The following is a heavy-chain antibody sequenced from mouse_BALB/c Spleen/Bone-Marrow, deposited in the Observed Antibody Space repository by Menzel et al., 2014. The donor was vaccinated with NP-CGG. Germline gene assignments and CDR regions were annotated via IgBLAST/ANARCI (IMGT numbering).Heavy chain of an antibody. CDR3: ARKGAMITHYYAMDY. Sequence: EVQLVESGGGLVQPGGSRKLSCAASGFTFSSFGMHWVRQAPEKGLEWVAYISNGSSTIYYADTVKGRFPISRDNPKNTLFLQMTSLRSEDTAMYYCARKGAMITHYYAMDYWGQGTSVTVSS. D-gene: IGHD2-4*01. J-gene: IGHJ4*01. CDR2: ISNGSSTI. CDR1: GFTFSSFG. V-gene: IGHV5-17*02.